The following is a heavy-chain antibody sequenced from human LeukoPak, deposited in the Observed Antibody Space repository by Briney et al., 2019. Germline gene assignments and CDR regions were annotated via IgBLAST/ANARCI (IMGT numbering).Heavy chain of an antibody. CDR1: GYTFTSYY. Sequence: ASVKVSCKASGYTFTSYYMHWVRQAPGQGLEWMGIINPSGGSTSYAQKFQGRVTMTRDTSTSTVYMELSSLRSEDTAVYYCARVQARLRLEELSLSYWGQGTLVTVSS. D-gene: IGHD3-16*02. V-gene: IGHV1-46*01. J-gene: IGHJ4*02. CDR2: INPSGGST. CDR3: ARVQARLRLEELSLSY.